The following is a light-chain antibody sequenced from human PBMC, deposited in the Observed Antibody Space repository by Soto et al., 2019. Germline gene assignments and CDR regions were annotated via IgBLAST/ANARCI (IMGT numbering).Light chain of an antibody. CDR3: QQYNNWPPRKT. CDR2: GAS. CDR1: QSVSSSY. V-gene: IGKV3-20*01. Sequence: EIVLTQSPGTLSLSPGERATLSCRASQSVSSSYLAWYQQKPGQAPRLLIYGASSRATGIPDRFSGSGSGTDFTLTISSLQSEDFAVYYCQQYNNWPPRKTFGQGTKVDIK. J-gene: IGKJ1*01.